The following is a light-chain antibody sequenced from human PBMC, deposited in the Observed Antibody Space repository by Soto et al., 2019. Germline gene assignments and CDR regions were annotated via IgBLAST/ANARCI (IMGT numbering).Light chain of an antibody. V-gene: IGKV1-5*01. Sequence: DIQMTQSPSTLSASVGDRVTITCRASQSINRWWAWYQQKPGKAPKLLIYDASSLESGVLSRFSCSGSGTEFTLTISSRQTDDVATYDCQQYNVYWAFGQGTKVDIK. CDR3: QQYNVYWA. CDR2: DAS. J-gene: IGKJ1*01. CDR1: QSINRW.